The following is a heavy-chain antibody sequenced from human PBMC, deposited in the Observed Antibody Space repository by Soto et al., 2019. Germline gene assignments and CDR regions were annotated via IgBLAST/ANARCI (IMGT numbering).Heavy chain of an antibody. CDR3: ARNGKTGGYPPFDY. Sequence: SVKVSCKASVGTFSSYAISWVRQAPGQGLEWMGGIIPIFGTANYAQKFQGRVTITADESTSTAYMELSSLRSEDTAVYYCARNGKTGGYPPFDYWGQGTLVTVSS. CDR2: IIPIFGTA. CDR1: VGTFSSYA. V-gene: IGHV1-69*13. J-gene: IGHJ4*02. D-gene: IGHD3-22*01.